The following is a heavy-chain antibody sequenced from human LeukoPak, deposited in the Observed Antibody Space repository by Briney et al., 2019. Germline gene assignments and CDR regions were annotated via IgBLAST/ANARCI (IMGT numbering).Heavy chain of an antibody. V-gene: IGHV3-30*02. Sequence: GGSLRLSCAASGFIFSSYGMHWVRHRPGRGPEWVALIPYDGIDENYADFAKGRFTISRNNLKNTVYLLINSVRTEDTAVYYCAKDSTCYHPRYWGQGTLVTVSS. D-gene: IGHD3-9*01. J-gene: IGHJ4*02. CDR3: AKDSTCYHPRY. CDR1: GFIFSSYG. CDR2: IPYDGIDE.